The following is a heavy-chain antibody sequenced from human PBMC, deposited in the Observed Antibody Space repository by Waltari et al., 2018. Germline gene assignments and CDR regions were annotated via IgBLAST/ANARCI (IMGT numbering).Heavy chain of an antibody. Sequence: EARLEESGGGLEQPGQSMRLSCSASGSTFRTYAMTWVRQAPGMRLSWVSSRRDVGKKYFYADAVQGRCISAGDNSTSTLFQNLNCLRGDDTARYYGAKGIRARATYFYMDVWGKGTPVTVSS. J-gene: IGHJ6*03. CDR1: GSTFRTYA. V-gene: IGHV3-23*04. D-gene: IGHD3-9*01. CDR3: AKGIRARATYFYMDV. CDR2: RRDVGKKY.